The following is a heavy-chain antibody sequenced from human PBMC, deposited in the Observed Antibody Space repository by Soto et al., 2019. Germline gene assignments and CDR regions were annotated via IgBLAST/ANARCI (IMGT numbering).Heavy chain of an antibody. CDR3: ARALGGSCYSACLGTDFDY. Sequence: GGSLRLSCAASGFTFSSYSMNWVRQAPGKGLEWVSSISSSSSYIYYADSVKGRFTISRDNAKNSLYLQMNSLRAEDTAVYYCARALGGSCYSACLGTDFDYWGQGTLVTVSS. D-gene: IGHD2-15*01. CDR1: GFTFSSYS. V-gene: IGHV3-21*01. J-gene: IGHJ4*02. CDR2: ISSSSSYI.